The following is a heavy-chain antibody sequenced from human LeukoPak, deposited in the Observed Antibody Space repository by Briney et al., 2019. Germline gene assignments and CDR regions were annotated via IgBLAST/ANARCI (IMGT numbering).Heavy chain of an antibody. CDR3: ARDRREAGSLYYYYYYGMDV. CDR2: IYNSGST. CDR1: RGSISSYY. D-gene: IGHD5-24*01. J-gene: IGHJ6*02. V-gene: IGHV4-59*12. Sequence: SETLSLTCTVSRGSISSYYWSWIRQPPGKGLEWIGYIYNSGSTNYNPSLKSRVTISVDTSKNQFSLKLSSVTAADTAVYYCARDRREAGSLYYYYYYGMDVWGQGTTVTVS.